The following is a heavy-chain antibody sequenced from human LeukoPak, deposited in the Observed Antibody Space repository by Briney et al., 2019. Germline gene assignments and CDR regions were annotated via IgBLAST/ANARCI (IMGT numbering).Heavy chain of an antibody. D-gene: IGHD3-3*01. CDR1: GGTFSSYA. J-gene: IGHJ4*02. V-gene: IGHV1-69*01. CDR3: ARSIEFYSGYGSHFDY. CDR2: IIPIFGTA. Sequence: SVKVSCKASGGTFSSYAISWVRQAPGQGLEWMGGIIPIFGTANYAQKFQGRVTITADESTSTAYMELSSLRSEDTAVYYCARSIEFYSGYGSHFDYGGQGTLVTVSS.